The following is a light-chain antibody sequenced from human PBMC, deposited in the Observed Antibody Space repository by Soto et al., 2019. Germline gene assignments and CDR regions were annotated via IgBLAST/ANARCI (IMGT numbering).Light chain of an antibody. J-gene: IGKJ4*01. Sequence: EIVLTQSPATLSLSPGERATLSCRASLSISSHLAWYQQKPGQAPRLLMYDASNRATGIPARFSGSGSGTDFTLTISSLEPEDFAVYYCQQRTTWPLTFGGGTMVEIK. CDR3: QQRTTWPLT. V-gene: IGKV3-11*01. CDR2: DAS. CDR1: LSISSH.